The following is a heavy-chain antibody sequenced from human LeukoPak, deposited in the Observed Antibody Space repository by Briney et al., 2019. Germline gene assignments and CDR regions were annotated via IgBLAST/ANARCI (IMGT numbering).Heavy chain of an antibody. CDR1: GFTFSTYA. D-gene: IGHD1-26*01. CDR3: ARDVGALDL. V-gene: IGHV3-7*01. CDR2: IKQDGSEK. J-gene: IGHJ3*01. Sequence: GGSLRLSCAASGFTFSTYAMSWVRQAPGKGLEWVANIKQDGSEKSYVDSVKGRFTISRDNAKNSLYLQMNSLRGEDTAVYYCARDVGALDLWGQGTMVTVSS.